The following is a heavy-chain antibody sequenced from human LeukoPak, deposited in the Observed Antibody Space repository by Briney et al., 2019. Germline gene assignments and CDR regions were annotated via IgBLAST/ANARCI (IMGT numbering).Heavy chain of an antibody. Sequence: SETLSLTCTVSGGSISSILHYWGWIRLSPGKGLEWIGNIYYSGATHYNPSLHSRVSISVDTSMTQFSLNLYFVTAADTAVYFCARRGDASGYFPEEFDYWGQGTLVTVSS. V-gene: IGHV4-39*01. CDR3: ARRGDASGYFPEEFDY. J-gene: IGHJ4*02. CDR1: GGSISSILHY. CDR2: IYYSGAT. D-gene: IGHD3-22*01.